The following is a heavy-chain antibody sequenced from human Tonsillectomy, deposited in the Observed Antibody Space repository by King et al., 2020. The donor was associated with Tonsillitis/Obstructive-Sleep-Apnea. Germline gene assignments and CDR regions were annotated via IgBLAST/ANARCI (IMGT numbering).Heavy chain of an antibody. CDR1: GFTFSDYY. V-gene: IGHV3-11*05. J-gene: IGHJ4*02. CDR3: AGGGGLGYCSSTSPCYFDY. Sequence: VQLVESGGGLVKPGGSLRLSCAASGFTFSDYYMSWIRQAPGKGLEWVSYISSSSSYTNYADPVKGRFTISRDNAKNSLYRQMNSLRAEDTAVYYCAGGGGLGYCSSTSPCYFDYWGQGTLVTVSS. D-gene: IGHD2-2*01. CDR2: ISSSSSYT.